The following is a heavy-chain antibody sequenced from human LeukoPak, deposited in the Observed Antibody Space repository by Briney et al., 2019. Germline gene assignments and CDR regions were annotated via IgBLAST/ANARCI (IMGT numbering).Heavy chain of an antibody. J-gene: IGHJ4*02. V-gene: IGHV3-7*01. CDR1: GFTFSTYW. Sequence: GGSLRLSCAASGFTFSTYWMSWVRQAPGKGLEWVANIKQDGSEKYYVDSVKGRFTISRDNAKNSLYLQMNSLRAEDTAVYYCARQDSSGWGDFDYWGQGTLVTVSS. D-gene: IGHD3-22*01. CDR3: ARQDSSGWGDFDY. CDR2: IKQDGSEK.